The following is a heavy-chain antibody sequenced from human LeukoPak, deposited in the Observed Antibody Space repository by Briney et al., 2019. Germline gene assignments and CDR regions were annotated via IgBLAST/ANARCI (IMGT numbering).Heavy chain of an antibody. Sequence: GGSLRLSCAASGFTFSSYSMNWVRQAPGKGLEWVSYISSSSSTIYYADSVKGRFTISRDNAKNSLYLQMNSLRAEDTAVYYCARLRGRVDYWGRGTLVTVSS. V-gene: IGHV3-48*01. CDR3: ARLRGRVDY. CDR1: GFTFSSYS. J-gene: IGHJ4*02. CDR2: ISSSSSTI. D-gene: IGHD3-10*01.